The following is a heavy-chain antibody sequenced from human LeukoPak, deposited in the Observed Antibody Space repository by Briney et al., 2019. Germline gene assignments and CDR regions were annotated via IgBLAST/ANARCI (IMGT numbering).Heavy chain of an antibody. CDR2: IYYSGST. V-gene: IGHV4-59*01. CDR3: ARAPYGGNSFDY. CDR1: GGSISSYY. Sequence: PETLSLTCTVSGGSISSYYWSWIRQPPGKGLEWIGYIYYSGSTNYNPSLKSRVTISVDTSKNQFSLKLSSVTAADTAVYYCARAPYGGNSFDYWGQGTLVTVSS. D-gene: IGHD4-23*01. J-gene: IGHJ4*02.